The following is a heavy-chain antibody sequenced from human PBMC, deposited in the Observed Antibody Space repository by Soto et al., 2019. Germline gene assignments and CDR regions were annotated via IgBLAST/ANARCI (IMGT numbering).Heavy chain of an antibody. CDR1: GGSISSYY. CDR3: ARSGDPSWYQLLLWFDP. J-gene: IGHJ5*02. V-gene: IGHV4-59*08. CDR2: IYYSGST. D-gene: IGHD2-2*01. Sequence: SETLSLTCTVSGGSISSYYWSWIRQPPGKGLEWIGYIYYSGSTNYNPSLKSRVTISVDTSKNQFSLKLSSVTAADTAVYYCARSGDPSWYQLLLWFDPWGHGTLVTVSS.